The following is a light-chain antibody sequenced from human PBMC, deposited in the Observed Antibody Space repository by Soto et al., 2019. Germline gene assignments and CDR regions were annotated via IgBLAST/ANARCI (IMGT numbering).Light chain of an antibody. Sequence: EIVLTQSPGTLSLSPGERATLSCRASQSFGASSLAWNQQKPGQAPRLLIYGASSRATGIPDRFSGSGSGTDFTLTISRLEPEDFAVYYCQHYGSLVLTFGGGTKVEIK. CDR2: GAS. V-gene: IGKV3-20*01. CDR3: QHYGSLVLT. J-gene: IGKJ4*01. CDR1: QSFGASS.